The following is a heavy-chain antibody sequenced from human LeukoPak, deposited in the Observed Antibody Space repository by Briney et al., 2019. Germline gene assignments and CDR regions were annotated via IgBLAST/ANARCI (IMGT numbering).Heavy chain of an antibody. CDR2: ISGSGGST. CDR1: GFTFSSYA. D-gene: IGHD4-17*01. CDR3: VRDDGHYGIDH. V-gene: IGHV3-23*01. J-gene: IGHJ4*02. Sequence: QPGGSLRLSCAASGFTFSSYAMSWVRQAPGKGLEWVSAISGSGGSTYYADSVRGRFTISRDNAKNTLYLQMNSLRADDTAVYFCVRDDGHYGIDHWGQGILVTVSS.